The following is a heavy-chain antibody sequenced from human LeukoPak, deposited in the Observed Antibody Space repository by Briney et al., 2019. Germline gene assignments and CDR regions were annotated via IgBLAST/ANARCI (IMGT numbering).Heavy chain of an antibody. CDR1: GGSLSSSSYY. CDR2: IYYSGST. D-gene: IGHD4-11*01. V-gene: IGHV4-39*07. CDR3: ARDLIYSNFFDY. Sequence: SETLSLTCTVSGGSLSSSSYYWGWIRQPPGKGLEWIGSIYYSGSTYYNPSLKSRVTILVDTSKNQFSLKLSSVTAADTAVYYCARDLIYSNFFDYWGQGTLVTVSS. J-gene: IGHJ4*02.